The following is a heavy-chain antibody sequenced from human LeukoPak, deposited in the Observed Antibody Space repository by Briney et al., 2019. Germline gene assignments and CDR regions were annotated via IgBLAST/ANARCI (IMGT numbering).Heavy chain of an antibody. CDR3: ARGRSGIAVAGTRGRYFDY. CDR2: IKHSGST. CDR1: GGSFSGYY. J-gene: IGHJ4*02. Sequence: SETLSLTCAVYGGSFSGYYWSWIRQPPGKGLVWIGEIKHSGSTNYNPSLKSRVTISVDTSKNQFSLKLSSVTAADTAVYYCARGRSGIAVAGTRGRYFDYWGQGTLVTVSS. V-gene: IGHV4-34*01. D-gene: IGHD6-19*01.